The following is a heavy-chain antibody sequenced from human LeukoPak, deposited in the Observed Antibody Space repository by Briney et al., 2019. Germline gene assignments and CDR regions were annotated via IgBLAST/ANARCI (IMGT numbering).Heavy chain of an antibody. CDR1: GYTFTGYY. J-gene: IGHJ6*03. Sequence: ASVKVSCKASGYTFTGYYMHWVRQAPGQGLEWMGRINPNSGGTNYAQKFQGRVNMTRDASISTAYMELSRLRSDDTAVYYCARGYCSGGSCYSYVYNYYYYMDVWGKGTTVTVSS. V-gene: IGHV1-2*06. CDR3: ARGYCSGGSCYSYVYNYYYYMDV. CDR2: INPNSGGT. D-gene: IGHD2-15*01.